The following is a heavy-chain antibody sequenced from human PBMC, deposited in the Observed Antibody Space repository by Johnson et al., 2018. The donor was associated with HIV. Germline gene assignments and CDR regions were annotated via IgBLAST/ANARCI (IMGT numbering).Heavy chain of an antibody. CDR3: ASSSPYSGSYGDAFDI. J-gene: IGHJ3*02. D-gene: IGHD1-26*01. CDR1: GFAFSSYG. Sequence: QMQLVESGGGVVQPGGSLRLSCVSSGFAFSSYGMHWVRQAPGKGLEWVAFIRDDGSNKYYADSVKGRFTISRDNSKNTLYLQMNSLRVEDTAVYYCASSSPYSGSYGDAFDIWGQGTMVTVSS. CDR2: IRDDGSNK. V-gene: IGHV3-30*02.